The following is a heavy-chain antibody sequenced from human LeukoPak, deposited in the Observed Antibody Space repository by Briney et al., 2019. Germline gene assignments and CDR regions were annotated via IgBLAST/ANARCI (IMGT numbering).Heavy chain of an antibody. J-gene: IGHJ3*02. Sequence: GGSLRLSCAASGFTFSSYWMSWVRQAPGKGLEWVANIKEDGSEKNYVDSVKGRFTISRDNAKNSLYLQMNSLRAEDTAVYYCASDGLWGGSYRRAFDIWGQGTMVTVSS. CDR2: IKEDGSEK. D-gene: IGHD1-26*01. CDR3: ASDGLWGGSYRRAFDI. CDR1: GFTFSSYW. V-gene: IGHV3-7*04.